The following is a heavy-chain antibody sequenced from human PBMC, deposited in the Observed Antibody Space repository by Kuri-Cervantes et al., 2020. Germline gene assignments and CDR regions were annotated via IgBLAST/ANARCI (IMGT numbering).Heavy chain of an antibody. CDR1: GGTFGSNA. D-gene: IGHD1-1*01. CDR2: ITPIFGTG. Sequence: SVKVSCKASGGTFGSNAISWVRQAPGQGLEWMGGITPIFGTGNYAQKFQGRVTITADKSTSTAYLELSRLRSEDTAVYYCAREVQLWPPDLWGRGTLVTVSS. V-gene: IGHV1-69*06. J-gene: IGHJ2*01. CDR3: AREVQLWPPDL.